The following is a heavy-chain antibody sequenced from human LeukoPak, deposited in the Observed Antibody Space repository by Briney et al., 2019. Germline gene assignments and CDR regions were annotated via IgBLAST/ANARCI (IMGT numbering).Heavy chain of an antibody. D-gene: IGHD2-2*01. Sequence: GGSLRLSCAASGFTFSTYAMSWVRQAPGKGLECVSSLSFGGGTIYYADSVKGRFTISRDTSKNTLYLQMNSLRAEDTAIYYCAKEVVPGTSRSFDYWGQGTLVTVSS. J-gene: IGHJ4*02. CDR3: AKEVVPGTSRSFDY. V-gene: IGHV3-23*01. CDR2: LSFGGGTI. CDR1: GFTFSTYA.